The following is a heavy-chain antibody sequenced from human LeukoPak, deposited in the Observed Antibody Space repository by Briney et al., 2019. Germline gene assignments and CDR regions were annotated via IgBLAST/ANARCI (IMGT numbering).Heavy chain of an antibody. D-gene: IGHD1-1*01. Sequence: SETLSLTCTVSGYSISSGYSWGWIRQPPGKGLEWIGSCYHSGSTYYNPSLKSRVTISIDTSKNQFSLKLSSVTAADTAVYYCARGHHDRNFDYWGQGTLVTVSS. CDR2: CYHSGST. V-gene: IGHV4-38-2*02. J-gene: IGHJ4*02. CDR1: GYSISSGYS. CDR3: ARGHHDRNFDY.